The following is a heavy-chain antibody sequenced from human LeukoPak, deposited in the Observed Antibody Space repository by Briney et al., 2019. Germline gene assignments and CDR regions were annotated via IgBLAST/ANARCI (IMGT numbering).Heavy chain of an antibody. CDR3: AKDESAWAGYDAFDI. J-gene: IGHJ3*02. V-gene: IGHV3-21*04. CDR2: ISSSSSYI. Sequence: PGGSLRLSCAASGFTFSSYSMNWVRQAPGKGLEWVSSISSSSSYIYYADSVKGRFTISRDNAKNTLYLQMNSLRAEDTAVYYCAKDESAWAGYDAFDIWGQGTMVTVSS. D-gene: IGHD1-26*01. CDR1: GFTFSSYS.